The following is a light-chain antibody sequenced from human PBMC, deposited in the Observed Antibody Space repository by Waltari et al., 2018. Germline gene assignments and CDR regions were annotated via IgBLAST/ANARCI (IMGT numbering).Light chain of an antibody. CDR3: VLYMGGGIL. J-gene: IGLJ3*02. V-gene: IGLV8-61*01. CDR2: STN. CDR1: SGSVSTSYY. Sequence: QTVVTPEPSFSVSPGGTVTLTCGLRSGSVSTSYYPSWYQQTPGQAPRPLIYSTNTRSSGVPDRFSGSILGNNAALTITGAQADDESDYYCVLYMGGGILFGGGTKLTVL.